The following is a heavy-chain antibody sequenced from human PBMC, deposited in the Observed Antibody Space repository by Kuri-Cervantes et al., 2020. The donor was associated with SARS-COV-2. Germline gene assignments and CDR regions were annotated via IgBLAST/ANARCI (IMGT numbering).Heavy chain of an antibody. D-gene: IGHD6-13*01. CDR3: AKCSDIAAAGQTDY. CDR2: TSGSGGST. CDR1: GFTFSSYA. J-gene: IGHJ4*02. Sequence: GGSLRLSCAASGFTFSSYAMSWVRQAPGKGLEWVSATSGSGGSTYYADSVKGRFTISRDNSKDTLYLQMNSLRAEDTAVYYCAKCSDIAAAGQTDYWGQGTLVTVSS. V-gene: IGHV3-23*01.